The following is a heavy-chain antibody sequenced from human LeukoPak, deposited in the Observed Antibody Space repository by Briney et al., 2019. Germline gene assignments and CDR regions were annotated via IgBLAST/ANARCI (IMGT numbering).Heavy chain of an antibody. D-gene: IGHD1-1*01. Sequence: GGSLRLSCAASGFMFSTYDMHWVRQATGKRLEWVSSISIAGDTYYPGSVKDRFTISRENANNSLYLQMNNVRAGDTAVYYCARVPSTGIWYFDLWGRGTLVTVSS. CDR1: GFMFSTYD. V-gene: IGHV3-13*01. CDR3: ARVPSTGIWYFDL. J-gene: IGHJ2*01. CDR2: ISIAGDT.